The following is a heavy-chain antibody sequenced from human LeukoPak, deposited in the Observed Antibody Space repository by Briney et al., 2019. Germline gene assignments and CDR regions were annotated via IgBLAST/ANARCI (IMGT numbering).Heavy chain of an antibody. CDR3: ARDFGCSSTSCYTYYYYGMGV. CDR1: GFTFSSYG. D-gene: IGHD2-2*02. V-gene: IGHV3-33*01. J-gene: IGHJ6*02. CDR2: IWYDGSNK. Sequence: PGGSLRLSCAASGFTFSSYGMHWVRQAPGKGLEWVAVIWYDGSNKYYADSVKGRFTISRDNSKNTLYLQMNSLRAEDTAVYYCARDFGCSSTSCYTYYYYGMGVWGQGTTVTVSS.